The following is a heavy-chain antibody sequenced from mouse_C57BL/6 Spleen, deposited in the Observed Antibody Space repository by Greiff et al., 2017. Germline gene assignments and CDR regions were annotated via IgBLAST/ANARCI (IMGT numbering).Heavy chain of an antibody. CDR3: ARDGYYCAD. CDR2: IYPGSGNT. V-gene: IGHV1-76*01. CDR1: GYTFTDYY. J-gene: IGHJ3*01. Sequence: VQLQQSGAELVRPGASVKLSCKASGYTFTDYYINWVKQRPGQGLEWIARIYPGSGNTYYNEKFKGKATLTAEKSSSTAYMQLSSLTSEDSAVXFCARDGYYCADWGQGTLVTVSA. D-gene: IGHD2-3*01.